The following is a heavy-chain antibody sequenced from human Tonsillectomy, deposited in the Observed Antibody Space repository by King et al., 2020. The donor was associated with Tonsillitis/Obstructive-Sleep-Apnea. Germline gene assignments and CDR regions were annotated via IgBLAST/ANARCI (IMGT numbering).Heavy chain of an antibody. Sequence: QLVQSGAEVKKPGESLRISCKGSGYSFTSYWITWVRQMPGKGLEWMGRIDPSDSYTNYSPSFQGHVTISADKSISTAYLQWSSLKASDTAMYYCARQRSSGYLYSYYGMDVWGQGTTVTVSS. D-gene: IGHD3-22*01. V-gene: IGHV5-10-1*03. J-gene: IGHJ6*02. CDR1: GYSFTSYW. CDR2: IDPSDSYT. CDR3: ARQRSSGYLYSYYGMDV.